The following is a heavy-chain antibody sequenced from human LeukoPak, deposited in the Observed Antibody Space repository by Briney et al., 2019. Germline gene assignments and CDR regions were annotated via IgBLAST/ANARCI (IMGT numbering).Heavy chain of an antibody. CDR3: ARSPTMIVVADDAFDI. D-gene: IGHD3-22*01. CDR2: ISSSGSTI. V-gene: IGHV3-11*04. J-gene: IGHJ3*02. CDR1: GFTFSDYY. Sequence: PGGSLRLSCAASGFTFSDYYMSWIRQAPGKGLEWVSYISSSGSTIYYADSVKGRFTISRDNAKNSLYLQMNSLRAEDTAVYYCARSPTMIVVADDAFDIWGQGTMVTVSS.